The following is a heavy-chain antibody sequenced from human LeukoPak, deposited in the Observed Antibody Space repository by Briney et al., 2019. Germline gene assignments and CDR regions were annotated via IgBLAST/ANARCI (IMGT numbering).Heavy chain of an antibody. CDR1: GGSFSVYY. CDR2: INHSGST. V-gene: IGHV4-34*01. D-gene: IGHD1-1*01. CDR3: ARGFLVWTGTTWGNNWFDP. Sequence: PSETLSLTCAVYGGSFSVYYWSWIRQPPGKGLEWIGEINHSGSTNYNPSLKSRVTISVDTSKNQFSLKLSSVTAADTAVYYCARGFLVWTGTTWGNNWFDPWGQGTLVTVSS. J-gene: IGHJ5*02.